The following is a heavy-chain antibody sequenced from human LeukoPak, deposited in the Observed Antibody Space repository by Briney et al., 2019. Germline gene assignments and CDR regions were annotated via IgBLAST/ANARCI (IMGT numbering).Heavy chain of an antibody. CDR3: AKVGENVLRIYPHSYYFDS. Sequence: KTGGSLRLSCEASGFRFGDFAMSWVRQTPGKGLEWVSGISASGSNTYYAASVKGRFTSSRDNSKNILYLQMFSLRAEDAAVYYCAKVGENVLRIYPHSYYFDSWGQGTLVAVSS. J-gene: IGHJ4*02. D-gene: IGHD2-15*01. CDR2: ISASGSNT. V-gene: IGHV3-23*01. CDR1: GFRFGDFA.